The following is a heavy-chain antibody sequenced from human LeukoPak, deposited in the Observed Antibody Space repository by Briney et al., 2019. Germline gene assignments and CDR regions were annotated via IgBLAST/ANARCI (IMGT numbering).Heavy chain of an antibody. CDR2: LYYSGST. CDR1: GDAITSSY. Sequence: PSETLSLTCSVSGDAITSSYWSWIRQPAGKGLEWIGSLYYSGSTDYNPSLKSRVTISVDTSKNQFSLKLRSVTAADTAVYYCVRCQVVGASWGRYFHPMGVWGLGTTVTVSS. D-gene: IGHD1-26*01. J-gene: IGHJ6*02. V-gene: IGHV4-59*08. CDR3: VRCQVVGASWGRYFHPMGV.